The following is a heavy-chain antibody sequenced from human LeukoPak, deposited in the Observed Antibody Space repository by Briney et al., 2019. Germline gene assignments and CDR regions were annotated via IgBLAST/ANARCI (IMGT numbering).Heavy chain of an antibody. CDR2: IHYDSSTE. V-gene: IGHV3-30*02. D-gene: IGHD2-21*02. J-gene: IGHJ3*02. CDR1: GFAFSSYG. Sequence: GGSLRLSCAASGFAFSSYGMHWVRQAPGKGLEWVAYIHYDSSTEDYTDSVKGRFTNSRDNSKNTLYLQMNSLRAEDTAVYYCARRSYCGGDCYGSDAFDIWGQGTMVTVSS. CDR3: ARRSYCGGDCYGSDAFDI.